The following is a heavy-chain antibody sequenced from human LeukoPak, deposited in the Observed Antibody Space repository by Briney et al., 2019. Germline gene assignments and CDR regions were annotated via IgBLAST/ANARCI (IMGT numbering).Heavy chain of an antibody. Sequence: GGSLRLSCAGSGFTFSSYWMHWVRQAPGKGLVWVSRISSDGSSTNYADSVKGRFTISRDNAKNTLYLQMNSLRAEDTAVYYCATSMAVAGGYWGQGTLVTVSS. D-gene: IGHD6-19*01. V-gene: IGHV3-74*01. J-gene: IGHJ4*02. CDR1: GFTFSSYW. CDR3: ATSMAVAGGY. CDR2: ISSDGSST.